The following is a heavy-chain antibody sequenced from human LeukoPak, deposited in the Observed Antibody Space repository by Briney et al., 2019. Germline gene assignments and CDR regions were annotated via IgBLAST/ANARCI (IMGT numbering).Heavy chain of an antibody. V-gene: IGHV4-4*07. CDR3: ARDERTMGVVDY. D-gene: IGHD3-10*01. Sequence: SESLSLNCTDPGASISNDYWSLIRQPARKGLEWLGRIYIRGSTNYNPSLKSRVTMSLDTSKNQFSLKLRSVTAADTAVYYCARDERTMGVVDYWGQGILVAVSS. CDR2: IYIRGST. CDR1: GASISNDY. J-gene: IGHJ4*02.